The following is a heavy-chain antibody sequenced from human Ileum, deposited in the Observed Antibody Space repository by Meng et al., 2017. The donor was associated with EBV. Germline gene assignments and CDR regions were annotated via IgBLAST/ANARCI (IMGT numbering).Heavy chain of an antibody. V-gene: IGHV4-39*07. D-gene: IGHD1-7*01. CDR2: IHYSGNT. J-gene: IGHJ4*02. CDR1: GGSISGSSYY. Sequence: QLQLEESGPGLGKPSETLSLPCTVSGGSISGSSYYWGWIRHPPGRGLEWIGTIHYSGNTYYNPSLKSRVTISVDTSKNQFSLKLSSVTAADTAVYYCARDSGNYRVDHWGQGTLVTVSS. CDR3: ARDSGNYRVDH.